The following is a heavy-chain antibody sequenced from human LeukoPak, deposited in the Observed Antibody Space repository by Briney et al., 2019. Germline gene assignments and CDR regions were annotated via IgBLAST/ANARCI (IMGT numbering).Heavy chain of an antibody. CDR3: ARDYVWGSYRPTPGDP. D-gene: IGHD3-16*02. Sequence: PGGSLRLSCAASGFTFSSYSMNWVRQAPGKGLEWVLSISSSSSYIYYAHSVKGRFTISRDNAKSSLYLQMNSLRAEDTAVYYCARDYVWGSYRPTPGDPWGQGTLVTVSS. CDR1: GFTFSSYS. V-gene: IGHV3-21*01. CDR2: ISSSSSYI. J-gene: IGHJ5*02.